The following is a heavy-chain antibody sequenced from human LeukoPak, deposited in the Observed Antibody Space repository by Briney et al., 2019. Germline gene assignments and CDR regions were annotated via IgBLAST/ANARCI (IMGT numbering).Heavy chain of an antibody. CDR3: ARLLGRGILARRWFDP. Sequence: SETLSLTCTVSGGSISSSSYYWGWIRQPPGKGLEWIGSIYYSGSTYYNPSLKSRVTISVDTSKNQFSLKLSSVTAADTAVYYCARLLGRGILARRWFDPWGQGTLVTVSS. CDR2: IYYSGST. D-gene: IGHD3-10*01. J-gene: IGHJ5*02. V-gene: IGHV4-39*01. CDR1: GGSISSSSYY.